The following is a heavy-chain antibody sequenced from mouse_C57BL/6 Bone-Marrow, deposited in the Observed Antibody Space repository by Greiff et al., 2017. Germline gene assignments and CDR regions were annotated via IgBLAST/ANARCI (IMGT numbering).Heavy chain of an antibody. J-gene: IGHJ4*01. Sequence: QVQLKQSGAELARPGASVKMSCKASGYTFTSYTMHWVNQRPGQGLEWIGYINPSSGSTKYNQKFKDKATLTADKSSSTAYMQLSSLTSEDSAVYYCARGPYYAMDYWGQGTSVTVSS. CDR3: ARGPYYAMDY. CDR1: GYTFTSYT. V-gene: IGHV1-4*01. CDR2: INPSSGST.